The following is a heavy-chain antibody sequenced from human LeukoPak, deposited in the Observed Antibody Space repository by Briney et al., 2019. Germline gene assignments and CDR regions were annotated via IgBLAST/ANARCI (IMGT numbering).Heavy chain of an antibody. D-gene: IGHD5-18*01. CDR2: ISAYNGNT. Sequence: VASVKVSCTASGYTFTSYGISWVRQAPGQGLEWMGWISAYNGNTNYAQKLQGRVTMTTDTSTSTAYMELRSLRSDDTAVYYCARGATVDTAMEIDYWGQGTLVTVSS. CDR3: ARGATVDTAMEIDY. V-gene: IGHV1-18*01. J-gene: IGHJ4*02. CDR1: GYTFTSYG.